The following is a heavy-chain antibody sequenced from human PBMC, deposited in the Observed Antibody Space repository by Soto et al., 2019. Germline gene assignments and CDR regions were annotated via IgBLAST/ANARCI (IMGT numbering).Heavy chain of an antibody. CDR2: IYYSGST. CDR3: ARDRRSIAAAGNYYYYYYGMDV. D-gene: IGHD6-13*01. J-gene: IGHJ6*02. CDR1: GGSISSGGYY. Sequence: QVQLQESGPGLVKPSQTLSLTCTVSGGSISSGGYYWSWIRQHPGKGLEWIGYIYYSGSTYYNPSLKSRVTISVDTSKNQFSLKLSSVTAADTAVYYCARDRRSIAAAGNYYYYYYGMDVWGQGTTVTVSS. V-gene: IGHV4-31*03.